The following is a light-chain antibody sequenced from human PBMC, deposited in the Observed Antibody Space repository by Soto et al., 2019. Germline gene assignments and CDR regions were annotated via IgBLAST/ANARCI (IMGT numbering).Light chain of an antibody. CDR2: AAS. V-gene: IGKV1-39*01. J-gene: IGKJ4*01. Sequence: DIQMTQSPSSLSASVGGRVTITFRASQSISSYLNWYQQKPGKAPKLLIYAASSLQSGVPSRFSGSGSGTDFTLTISSLQPEDFATYYCQQSYSTPLTFGGGTKVDI. CDR1: QSISSY. CDR3: QQSYSTPLT.